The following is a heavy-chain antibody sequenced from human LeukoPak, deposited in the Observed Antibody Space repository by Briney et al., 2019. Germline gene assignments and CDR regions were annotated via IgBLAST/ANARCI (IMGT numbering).Heavy chain of an antibody. J-gene: IGHJ4*02. V-gene: IGHV3-23*01. Sequence: GGTLRLSCAASGFTVINYAMAWVRQAPGKGLEWVSAINGGNDATNYANSVKGRFTISRDNSKNTLYLQMNNLRTEDTAVYYCVRDGSSWGNFDYWGQGTLVSVSS. CDR1: GFTVINYA. CDR3: VRDGSSWGNFDY. D-gene: IGHD7-27*01. CDR2: INGGNDAT.